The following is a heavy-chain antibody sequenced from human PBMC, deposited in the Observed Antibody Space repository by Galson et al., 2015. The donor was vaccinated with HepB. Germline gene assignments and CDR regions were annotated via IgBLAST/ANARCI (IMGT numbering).Heavy chain of an antibody. CDR3: ARDGITMVRERLLGAFDI. D-gene: IGHD3-10*01. V-gene: IGHV1-18*01. J-gene: IGHJ3*02. Sequence: SVKVSCKASGYTFTSYGISWVRQAPGQGLEWMGWISAYNGNTNYAQKLQGRVTMTTDTSTSTAYMELRSLRSDDTAVYYRARDGITMVRERLLGAFDIWGQGTMVTVSS. CDR1: GYTFTSYG. CDR2: ISAYNGNT.